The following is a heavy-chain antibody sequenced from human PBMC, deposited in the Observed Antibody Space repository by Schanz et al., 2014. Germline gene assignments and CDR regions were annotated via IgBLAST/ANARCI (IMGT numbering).Heavy chain of an antibody. V-gene: IGHV3-21*01. CDR3: VGIHVAVAEAFY. Sequence: EVQLVESGGGLVKPGGSLRLSCAASGFTFSSYSMNWVRQAPGKGLEWVSSISSSSSYIYYADSVKGRFTISRDNSKNTVYLQMNSLRPEDTALYYCVGIHVAVAEAFYWGQGALVIVS. CDR1: GFTFSSYS. J-gene: IGHJ4*02. D-gene: IGHD6-19*01. CDR2: ISSSSSYI.